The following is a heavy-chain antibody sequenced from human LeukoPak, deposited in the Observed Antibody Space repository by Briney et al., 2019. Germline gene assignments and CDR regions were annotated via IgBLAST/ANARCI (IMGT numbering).Heavy chain of an antibody. V-gene: IGHV1-69*13. CDR3: ARGQAEPDHGYTIYDY. CDR2: IIPIFGTA. CDR1: GGTFSSYA. J-gene: IGHJ4*02. D-gene: IGHD5-24*01. Sequence: ASVKVSCKASGGTFSSYAISWVRQAPGQGLEWMGGIIPIFGTANYAQKFQGRVTITADESTSTAYMELSSLRSEDTAVYYCARGQAEPDHGYTIYDYWGQGTLVTVSS.